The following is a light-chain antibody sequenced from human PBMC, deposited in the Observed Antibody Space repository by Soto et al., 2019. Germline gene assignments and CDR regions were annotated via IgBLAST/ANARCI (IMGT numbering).Light chain of an antibody. Sequence: QSVLTQPASVSGSPGQSITISCTGTSSDVGGSNYVSWYQQHPGKAPKLMIYDVSNLPSGVSNRFSGSKSGNTASLTISGLQAEDEADYYCGSYSSSSTLYVFGTGTKVTVL. CDR2: DVS. CDR3: GSYSSSSTLYV. CDR1: SSDVGGSNY. J-gene: IGLJ1*01. V-gene: IGLV2-14*03.